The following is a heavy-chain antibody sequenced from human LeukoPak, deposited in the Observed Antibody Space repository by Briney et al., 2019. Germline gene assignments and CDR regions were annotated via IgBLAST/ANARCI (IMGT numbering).Heavy chain of an antibody. CDR1: GGTFSSYA. CDR3: ARDTAAAGSYFDY. V-gene: IGHV1-69*05. Sequence: GASVKVSCKASGGTFSSYAISWVRQAPGQGLEWMGRIIPIFGTANYAQKFQGGVTIPTDESTSTAYVELSSLRSEGTAVYYCARDTAAAGSYFDYWGQGTLVTVSS. J-gene: IGHJ4*02. D-gene: IGHD6-13*01. CDR2: IIPIFGTA.